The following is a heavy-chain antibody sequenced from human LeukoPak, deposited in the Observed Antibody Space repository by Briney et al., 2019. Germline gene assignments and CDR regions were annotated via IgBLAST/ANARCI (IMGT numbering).Heavy chain of an antibody. D-gene: IGHD3-10*01. J-gene: IGHJ4*02. V-gene: IGHV1-2*02. CDR2: INPNSGGT. CDR1: GYTFTGYY. Sequence: ASVKVSCKASGYTFTGYYMHWVRQAPGQGLEWMGWINPNSGGTNYAQKFQGRVTMTRDTSISTAYMELSRPRSDDTAVYYCARDYYGSGSYYAPFDYWGQGTLVTVSS. CDR3: ARDYYGSGSYYAPFDY.